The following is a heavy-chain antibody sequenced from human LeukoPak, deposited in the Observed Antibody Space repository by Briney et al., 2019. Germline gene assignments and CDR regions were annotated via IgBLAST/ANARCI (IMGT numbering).Heavy chain of an antibody. J-gene: IGHJ5*02. CDR2: INHSGST. Sequence: SETLSLTCAVYGGSFSGYYWSWIRQPPGKGLEWIGEINHSGSTNYNPSLKSRVTISVDTSKNQFSLKLSSVSAADTAVYYCARRSLWPAKGNWFDPWGQGTLVTVSS. CDR1: GGSFSGYY. V-gene: IGHV4-34*01. CDR3: ARRSLWPAKGNWFDP. D-gene: IGHD2-21*01.